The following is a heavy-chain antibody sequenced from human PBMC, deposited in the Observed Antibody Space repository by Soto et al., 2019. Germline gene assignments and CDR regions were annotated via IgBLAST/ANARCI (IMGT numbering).Heavy chain of an antibody. J-gene: IGHJ5*02. D-gene: IGHD3-10*01. Sequence: ASVKVSCKASGYTFTSYAMHWVRQAPGQRPEWMGWINAGNGNTKYAQKLQGRVTMTTDTSTSTAYMELRSLRSDDTAVYYCARGVGSGSYYNQYNWFDPWGQGTLVTVSS. CDR3: ARGVGSGSYYNQYNWFDP. V-gene: IGHV1-3*01. CDR1: GYTFTSYA. CDR2: INAGNGNT.